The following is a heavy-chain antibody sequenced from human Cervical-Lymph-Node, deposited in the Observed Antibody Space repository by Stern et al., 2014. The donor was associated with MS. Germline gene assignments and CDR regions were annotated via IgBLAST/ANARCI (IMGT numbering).Heavy chain of an antibody. CDR1: GGSISRGGYI. D-gene: IGHD3-3*01. J-gene: IGHJ5*02. CDR3: ARGLNYDLWSAYYPFDP. V-gene: IGHV4-31*03. Sequence: QVQLQESGPGLVKPSQTLSLTCTVSGGSISRGGYIWSWIRPHQGKGLEWIGHIFYSGGSYYNPSLKSRVTISMDTSKNQFSLRLTSLTAADTAVYYCARGLNYDLWSAYYPFDPWGQGTLVAVSS. CDR2: IFYSGGS.